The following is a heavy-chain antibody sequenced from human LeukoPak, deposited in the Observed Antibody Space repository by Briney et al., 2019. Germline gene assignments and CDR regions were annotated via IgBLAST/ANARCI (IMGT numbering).Heavy chain of an antibody. V-gene: IGHV3-30*18. CDR3: AKPRGIQLWPSFDY. J-gene: IGHJ4*02. Sequence: GGSLRLSCAASGFTFSSYGMHWVRQAPGKGLEWLAVISYDGSSKYYADSVRGRFTISRDNSKNTLYLQMNSLRAEDTAVYYCAKPRGIQLWPSFDYWGQGTLVTVSS. CDR2: ISYDGSSK. D-gene: IGHD5-18*01. CDR1: GFTFSSYG.